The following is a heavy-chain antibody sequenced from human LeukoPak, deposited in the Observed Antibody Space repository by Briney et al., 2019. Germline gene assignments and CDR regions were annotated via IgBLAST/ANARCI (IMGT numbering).Heavy chain of an antibody. CDR3: ARIVSASYYPCWYLDL. Sequence: GGSLRLSCAASGFIVSSNYMTWVRQAPGRGLEWVSVIYSGGSTYYADSVKGRFAISRNNSKKTVYLQMNSLRAEDTAVYYCARIVSASYYPCWYLDLWGRGTLVTVSS. CDR1: GFIVSSNY. V-gene: IGHV3-66*01. D-gene: IGHD3-22*01. J-gene: IGHJ2*01. CDR2: IYSGGST.